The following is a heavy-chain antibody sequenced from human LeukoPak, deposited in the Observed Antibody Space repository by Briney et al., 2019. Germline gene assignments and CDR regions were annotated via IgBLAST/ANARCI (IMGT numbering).Heavy chain of an antibody. CDR3: ARDQALLVDYDFWSGYYTFGY. V-gene: IGHV1-2*02. CDR1: GYTFTGYY. D-gene: IGHD3-3*01. Sequence: GASVKVSCKASGYTFTGYYMHWVRQAPGQGLEWMGWINPNSGGTNYAQKFQGRVTMTRDTSISTAYMELSRLRSDDTAVYYCARDQALLVDYDFWSGYYTFGYWGQGTLVTVSS. J-gene: IGHJ4*02. CDR2: INPNSGGT.